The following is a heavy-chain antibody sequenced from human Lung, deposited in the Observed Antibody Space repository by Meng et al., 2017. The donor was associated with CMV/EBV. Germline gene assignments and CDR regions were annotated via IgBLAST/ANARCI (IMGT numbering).Heavy chain of an antibody. CDR3: AREDYYDSSGYHKTLDI. V-gene: IGHV4-39*07. D-gene: IGHD3-22*01. CDR1: GGSIKNTDYY. CDR2: ILYSGGT. J-gene: IGHJ3*02. Sequence: SXTLSLXCSVSGGSIKNTDYYWAWVRQVPGKGLEWIGSILYSGGTYYNPSLGSRVTILLDTSKNQFSLKVNSVTAADTAVYYCAREDYYDSSGYHKTLDIRGQGKXVNRLL.